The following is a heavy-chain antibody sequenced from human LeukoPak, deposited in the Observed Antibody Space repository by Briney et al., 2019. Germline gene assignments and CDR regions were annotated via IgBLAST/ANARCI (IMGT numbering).Heavy chain of an antibody. D-gene: IGHD3-9*01. CDR3: ARAATPRRLGSYEILYY. CDR1: GYTFTSYD. J-gene: IGHJ4*02. CDR2: MNPNSGNT. V-gene: IGHV1-8*01. Sequence: VSVKVSCKASGYTFTSYDINWVRQATGQGLEWMGWMNPNSGNTGYAQKFQGRVTMTRNTSISTAYMELSSLRSEDTAVYYCARAATPRRLGSYEILYYWGQGTLVTVSS.